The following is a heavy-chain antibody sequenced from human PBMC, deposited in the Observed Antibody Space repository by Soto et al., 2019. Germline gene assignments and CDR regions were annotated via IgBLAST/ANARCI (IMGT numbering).Heavy chain of an antibody. CDR3: AKNYVFDS. Sequence: EVQLLESGGGLVQPGESLRLSCAASGFTFSSYAMSWARQAPGKGLEWVSSIGVSSYAYYADSVKGRFTISRDNSRNTLYLQMNSLMAEDTARYYCAKNYVFDSWGQGTLVTVSS. CDR1: GFTFSSYA. CDR2: IGVSSYA. D-gene: IGHD3-16*01. V-gene: IGHV3-23*01. J-gene: IGHJ4*02.